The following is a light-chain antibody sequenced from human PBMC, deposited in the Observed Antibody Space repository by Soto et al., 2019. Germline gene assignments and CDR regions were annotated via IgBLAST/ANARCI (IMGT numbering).Light chain of an antibody. J-gene: IGKJ1*01. CDR1: QNILHSSNNRNY. V-gene: IGKV4-1*01. CDR3: QQYDSVPRT. CDR2: WAS. Sequence: DIVMTQSPDSLAVSLGERATINCKSSQNILHSSNNRNYLAWYQQKPGQPPKLLIYWASTRDSGVPDRFSGSGSGTDFTLTFSSRQTEDVAVYYCQQYDSVPRTFGQGTKVEVK.